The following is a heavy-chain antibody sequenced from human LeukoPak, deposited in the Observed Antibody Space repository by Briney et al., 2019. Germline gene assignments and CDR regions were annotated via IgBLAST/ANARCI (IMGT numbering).Heavy chain of an antibody. CDR2: IYNGGST. CDR1: GFTVSSNY. V-gene: IGHV3-66*01. Sequence: PGGSLRLSCAVSGFTVSSNYMSWVRQAPGKGLEWVSVIYNGGSTDYADSVKGRFTISRDNSKNTLYLQMNSLRVEDTAVYYCARDHRLRSTSCPACWGQGTLVTVSS. J-gene: IGHJ4*02. D-gene: IGHD2-2*01. CDR3: ARDHRLRSTSCPAC.